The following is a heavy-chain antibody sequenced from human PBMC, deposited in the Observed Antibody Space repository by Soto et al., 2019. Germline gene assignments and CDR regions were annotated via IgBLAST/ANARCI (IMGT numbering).Heavy chain of an antibody. CDR1: GFTVTSNG. Sequence: EVKLLESGGGLVQPGGSLRLSCGVSGFTVTSNGVSWVRQAPGKGLEWVSAISPNGQGIWYADSVKGRFTISRDISRNTVFLQMDSLRAEDTAVYYCAKSPVQLAAARGGWENYFDYWGQGTLVTVSS. D-gene: IGHD6-13*01. J-gene: IGHJ4*02. CDR3: AKSPVQLAAARGGWENYFDY. CDR2: ISPNGQGI. V-gene: IGHV3-23*01.